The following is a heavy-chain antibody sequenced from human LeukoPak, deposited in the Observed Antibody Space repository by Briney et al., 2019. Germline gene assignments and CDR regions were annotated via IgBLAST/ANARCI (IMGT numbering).Heavy chain of an antibody. CDR3: ATSGNSARGIDY. J-gene: IGHJ4*02. V-gene: IGHV1-3*01. CDR1: GYTFITYV. D-gene: IGHD1-1*01. CDR2: LNAGNGLT. Sequence: GASVKVSCKASGYTFITYVMHWVRQAPGQRLEWMGWLNAGNGLTKYSQKFQGTVTITRDTSASTAYMELSSLRSEDTAVYYCATSGNSARGIDYWGQGTLVTVSS.